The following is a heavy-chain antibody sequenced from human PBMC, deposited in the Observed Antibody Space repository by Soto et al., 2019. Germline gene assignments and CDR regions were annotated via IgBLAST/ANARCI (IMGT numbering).Heavy chain of an antibody. V-gene: IGHV4-4*02. CDR3: ARVAWESGEYHYVMDG. Sequence: ASENLSLTCSVSGGSISSSNWWSWVRQPPGKGLEWIGEIYHSGSTNYNPSLKSRVTISVDKSKNQFSLKLSSVTAADTAVYYCARVAWESGEYHYVMDGWGQGTTVTVS. J-gene: IGHJ6*02. CDR1: GGSISSSNW. D-gene: IGHD1-26*01. CDR2: IYHSGST.